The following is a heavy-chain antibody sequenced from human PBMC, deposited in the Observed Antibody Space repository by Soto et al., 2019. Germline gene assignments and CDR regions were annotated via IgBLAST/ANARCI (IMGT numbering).Heavy chain of an antibody. D-gene: IGHD6-19*01. J-gene: IGHJ6*03. CDR3: AHRTDCDGAVAGTAPCYYYYYMDV. CDR2: IYWDDDK. V-gene: IGHV2-5*02. Sequence: SGPTLVNPTQTLTLTCTFSGFSLSTSGVGVGWIRQPPGKALEWLALIYWDDDKRYSPSLKSRLTITKDTSKNQVVLTMTNMDPVDTATYYCAHRTDCDGAVAGTAPCYYYYYMDVWSKGTTVTVSS. CDR1: GFSLSTSGVG.